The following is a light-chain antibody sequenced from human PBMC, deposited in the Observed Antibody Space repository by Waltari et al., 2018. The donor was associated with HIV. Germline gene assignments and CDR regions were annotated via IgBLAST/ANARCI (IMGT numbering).Light chain of an antibody. V-gene: IGLV3-25*03. CDR2: KDT. J-gene: IGLJ3*02. CDR3: QSADSNASLWV. CDR1: ALPKQY. Sequence: SYELTQPPSVSVSPGQTARITCPGDALPKQYAYWYQQRPGQAPVLVIDKDTGRPSGIPERFSGSSSGTTATLTIIGVQAEDEADYHCQSADSNASLWVFGAGTKLTVL.